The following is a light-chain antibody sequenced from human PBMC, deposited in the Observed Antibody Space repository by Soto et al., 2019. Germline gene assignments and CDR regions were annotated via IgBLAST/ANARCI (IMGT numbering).Light chain of an antibody. Sequence: EIVLKQSPGTLSLSPGERATLSCRASQSVSSNYLAWYQRKPGQAPRLLIYGAYSRATDIPYRFSGSGSGTEFTLTITRLEPEDFAVYYCQQYGSSPPTFGQGTKVEIK. CDR2: GAY. CDR3: QQYGSSPPT. J-gene: IGKJ1*01. CDR1: QSVSSNY. V-gene: IGKV3-20*01.